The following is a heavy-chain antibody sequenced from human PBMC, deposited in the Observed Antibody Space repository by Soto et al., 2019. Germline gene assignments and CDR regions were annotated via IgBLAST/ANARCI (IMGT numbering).Heavy chain of an antibody. D-gene: IGHD2-2*01. CDR1: GDSISTSNYY. J-gene: IGHJ4*02. CDR3: ASRKREEICSSGNCYFAY. CDR2: VFYSGSS. Sequence: QLQLQELGPGLLKPSETLSLTCTVSGDSISTSNYYWSWIRQSPGKGLEWIGSVFYSGSSYYNPSIKSRVTISVDASRNQFSLRVNSVTAADTAVYYCASRKREEICSSGNCYFAYWGQGNLVTVSS. V-gene: IGHV4-39*01.